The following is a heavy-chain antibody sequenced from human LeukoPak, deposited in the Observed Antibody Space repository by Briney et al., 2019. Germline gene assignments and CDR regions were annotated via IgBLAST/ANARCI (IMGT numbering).Heavy chain of an antibody. CDR2: IKSKTDGGTT. CDR1: GFTFSNAW. V-gene: IGHV3-15*01. D-gene: IGHD3-22*01. J-gene: IGHJ4*02. Sequence: GGSLRLSCAASGFTFSNAWMSWVRQAPGKGLEWAGRIKSKTDGGTTDYAAPVKGRFTISRDDSKNTLYLQMNSLKTEDTAVYYCTTDPNYYDDYWGQGTLVTVSS. CDR3: TTDPNYYDDY.